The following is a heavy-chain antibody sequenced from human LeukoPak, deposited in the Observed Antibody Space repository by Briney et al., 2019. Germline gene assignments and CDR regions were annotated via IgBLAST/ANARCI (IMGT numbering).Heavy chain of an antibody. Sequence: GGSLRLSCAASGFTFGNYWMHWVRQAPGKGLVWVSRINGDGSSTNYADSVKGRFTISRDNAKNTLYLQMNSLRTEDTAVYYCARADHEKVGAIDYWGQGTLVIVSS. CDR1: GFTFGNYW. V-gene: IGHV3-74*01. CDR3: ARADHEKVGAIDY. J-gene: IGHJ4*02. D-gene: IGHD3-16*01. CDR2: INGDGSST.